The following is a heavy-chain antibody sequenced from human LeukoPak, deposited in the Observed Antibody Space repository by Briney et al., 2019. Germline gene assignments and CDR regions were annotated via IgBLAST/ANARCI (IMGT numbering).Heavy chain of an antibody. J-gene: IGHJ4*02. D-gene: IGHD3-10*01. CDR1: GYTFTAFY. Sequence: GASVKVSCKTSGYTFTAFYLHWVRQAPGQGLEWMGWINPYNGATSFAQKLQGRVTMTRNTSISTAYMELSSLRSEDTAVYYCARRFSGSGSPITYWGQGTLVTVSS. CDR3: ARRFSGSGSPITY. CDR2: INPYNGAT. V-gene: IGHV1-2*02.